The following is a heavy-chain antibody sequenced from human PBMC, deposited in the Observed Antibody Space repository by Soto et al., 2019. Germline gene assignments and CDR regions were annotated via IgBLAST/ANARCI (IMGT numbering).Heavy chain of an antibody. CDR3: AKDPEGIPLYYFDY. CDR2: ISYDGSNK. CDR1: GFTFSRYG. J-gene: IGHJ4*02. D-gene: IGHD2-21*01. V-gene: IGHV3-30*18. Sequence: GGSLRISCAASGFTFSRYGMHWVRQAPGKGLEWVAVISYDGSNKYYADSVKGRFTISRDNSKNTLYLQMNSLRAEDTAVYYCAKDPEGIPLYYFDYWGQGTLVTVSS.